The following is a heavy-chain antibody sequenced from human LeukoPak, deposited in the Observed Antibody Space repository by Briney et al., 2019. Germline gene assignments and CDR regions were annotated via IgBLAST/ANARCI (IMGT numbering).Heavy chain of an antibody. Sequence: GGSLRLSCAASGFTFNTYSMHWVRQAPGKGLEWISYITSDSRAIYYADSVKGRFTISRDNAKNSLYLQMNSLRAEDTAVYYCARVGATGTADYWGQGTLVTVSS. CDR3: ARVGATGTADY. V-gene: IGHV3-48*01. CDR2: ITSDSRAI. J-gene: IGHJ4*02. CDR1: GFTFNTYS. D-gene: IGHD1-1*01.